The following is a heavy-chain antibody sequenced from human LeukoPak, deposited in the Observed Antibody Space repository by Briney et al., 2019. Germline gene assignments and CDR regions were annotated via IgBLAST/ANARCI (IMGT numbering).Heavy chain of an antibody. J-gene: IGHJ3*02. Sequence: PSETLSLTCTVSGGSISSGSYYGGWIRQPPGKGLEWIWSMYYNGNTYYNPSLKSRVTISVDTSKNHFSLRLSSVTAADTAVYYCAPIAPWTHAFDMWGQGTTVTVSP. CDR1: GGSISSGSYY. CDR2: MYYNGNT. V-gene: IGHV4-39*02. CDR3: APIAPWTHAFDM. D-gene: IGHD2-21*01.